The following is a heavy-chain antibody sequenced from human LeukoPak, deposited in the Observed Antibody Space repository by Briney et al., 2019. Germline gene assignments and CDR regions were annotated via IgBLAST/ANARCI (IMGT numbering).Heavy chain of an antibody. CDR3: ARDSPALDYYYYGMDV. V-gene: IGHV4-39*07. J-gene: IGHJ6*02. CDR2: IYYSGST. Sequence: SETLSLTCIVSGGSISSSSYYWGWIRQPPGKGLEWIGSIYYSGSTYYNPSLKSRVTISVDTSKNQFSLKLSSVTAADTAVYYCARDSPALDYYYYGMDVWGQGTTVTVSS. CDR1: GGSISSSSYY.